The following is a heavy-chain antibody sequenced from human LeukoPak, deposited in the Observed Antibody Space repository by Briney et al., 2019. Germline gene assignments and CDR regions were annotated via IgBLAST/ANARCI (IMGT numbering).Heavy chain of an antibody. D-gene: IGHD2-2*01. CDR3: ARFGLVVPAGDNDY. V-gene: IGHV4-39*01. CDR1: GGSISSGSYY. CDR2: IYYSGST. Sequence: SETLSLTCTVSGGSISSGSYYWGWIRQPPGKGLEWIGSIYYSGSTYYNPSLKSRVTISVDTSKNQFSLKLSSVTAADTAVYYCARFGLVVPAGDNDYWGQGTLVTVSS. J-gene: IGHJ4*02.